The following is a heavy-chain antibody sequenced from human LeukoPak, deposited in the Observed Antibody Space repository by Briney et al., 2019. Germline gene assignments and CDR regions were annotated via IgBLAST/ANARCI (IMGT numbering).Heavy chain of an antibody. CDR3: ARDEAITQIDYYYYGMDV. J-gene: IGHJ6*02. V-gene: IGHV3-21*01. CDR1: GFTFSSYS. D-gene: IGHD3-10*01. CDR2: ISSSSSYI. Sequence: GGSLRLSCAASGFTFSSYSMNWVRQAPGRGLEWVSSISSSSSYIYYADSVKGRFTISRDNAKNSLYLQMNSLRAEDTAVYYCARDEAITQIDYYYYGMDVWGQGTTVTVSS.